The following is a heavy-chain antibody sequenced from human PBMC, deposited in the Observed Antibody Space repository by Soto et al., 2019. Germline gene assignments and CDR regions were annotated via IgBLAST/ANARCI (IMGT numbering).Heavy chain of an antibody. J-gene: IGHJ4*02. Sequence: QVQLQESGPGLVKPSQTLSLTCTVSGGSISSGDYYWSWIRQPPGKGLEWIGYIYYSGSTYYNPSLKSRVTISVDTSKTQFSLKLSSVTAADTAVYYCARNPSWDTGGDDYWGQGTLVTVSS. CDR3: ARNPSWDTGGDDY. V-gene: IGHV4-30-4*01. CDR2: IYYSGST. D-gene: IGHD2-2*01. CDR1: GGSISSGDYY.